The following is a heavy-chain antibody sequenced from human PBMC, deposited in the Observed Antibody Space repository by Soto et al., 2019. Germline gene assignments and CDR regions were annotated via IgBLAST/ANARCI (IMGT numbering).Heavy chain of an antibody. CDR3: AREEYGYYYDSSGYYYNY. J-gene: IGHJ4*02. Sequence: GGSLRLSCAASGFTFSSYWMHWVRQAPGKGLVWVSRINSDGGSTSYADSVKGRFTISRDNAKNTLYLQMNSLRAEDTAVYYCAREEYGYYYDSSGYYYNYWGQGTLVTVSS. CDR2: INSDGGST. D-gene: IGHD3-22*01. CDR1: GFTFSSYW. V-gene: IGHV3-74*01.